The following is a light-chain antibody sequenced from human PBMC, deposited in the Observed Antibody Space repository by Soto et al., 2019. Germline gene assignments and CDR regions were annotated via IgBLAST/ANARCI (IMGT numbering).Light chain of an antibody. CDR3: QQYNNWPRT. Sequence: EIVMTKSPAPLSVSPGALATLSCRASQSVSSDLAWYQQTPGQAPRLLIYGLSTRATGIPARFSGSGSGTEVTLTISSLQSEDFAVYYCQQYNNWPRTFGQGTKVDIK. CDR1: QSVSSD. CDR2: GLS. V-gene: IGKV3-15*01. J-gene: IGKJ1*01.